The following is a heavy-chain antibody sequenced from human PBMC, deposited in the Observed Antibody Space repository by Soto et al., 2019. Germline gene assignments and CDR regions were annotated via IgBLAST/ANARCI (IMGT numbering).Heavy chain of an antibody. CDR1: GGSIRSEDYY. Sequence: QVQLQESGPGLVKPSQTLSLTCTVSGGSIRSEDYYWSWIRQPPGKGLEWIGYISYSGSTAYKSSLRNRGIISSDASKNQISQKPISATAADTAAYYCSRIGIVGSTDFDAWGQGTLVTVSS. J-gene: IGHJ4*02. V-gene: IGHV4-30-4*01. CDR2: ISYSGST. CDR3: SRIGIVGSTDFDA. D-gene: IGHD1-26*01.